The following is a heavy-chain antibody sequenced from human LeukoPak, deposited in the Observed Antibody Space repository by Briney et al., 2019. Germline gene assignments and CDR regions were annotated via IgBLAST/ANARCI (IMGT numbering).Heavy chain of an antibody. CDR1: GGSISSSSYY. CDR2: IYYSGST. J-gene: IGHJ4*02. CDR3: ASYQLLFDY. Sequence: SETLSLTCTVSGGSISSSSYYWGWIRQPPGKGLEWIGSIYYSGSTYYNPSLKSRVTISVDTSKNQFSLKLSSVTAADTAVYYCASYQLLFDYWGQGTLVTVSS. V-gene: IGHV4-39*07. D-gene: IGHD2-2*01.